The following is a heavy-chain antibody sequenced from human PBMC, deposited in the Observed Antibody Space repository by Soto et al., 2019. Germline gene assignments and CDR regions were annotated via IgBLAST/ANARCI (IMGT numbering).Heavy chain of an antibody. CDR2: ISGYNGNI. Sequence: QVHLLPSGAEVKKPWSSVKVSCKPSGYMFNTYYITWVRQAPGQGLEWMGWISGYNGNIDYAQKFECRVTMTIDTSTSTAYMGLKRLTSDDTAVYYCARTYGSGDYFLPFEYWVQGNPLSVSS. CDR3: ARTYGSGDYFLPFEY. D-gene: IGHD3-10*01. CDR1: GYMFNTYY. J-gene: IGHJ4*02. V-gene: IGHV1-18*01.